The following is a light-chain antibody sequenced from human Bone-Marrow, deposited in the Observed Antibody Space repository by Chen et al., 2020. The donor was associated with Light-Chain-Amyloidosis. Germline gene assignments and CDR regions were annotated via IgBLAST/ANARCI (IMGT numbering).Light chain of an antibody. V-gene: IGLV3-25*03. J-gene: IGLJ2*01. Sequence: SYELTQPPSVSVSPGQTARITCSGDDLPTKYAYWYQQKPGQAPVLVIHRDTERPSGISERFSGSSSETTATLTISGDQAEDEADYRCQSADSSGTYEVIFGGGTKLTVL. CDR3: QSADSSGTYEVI. CDR1: DLPTKY. CDR2: RDT.